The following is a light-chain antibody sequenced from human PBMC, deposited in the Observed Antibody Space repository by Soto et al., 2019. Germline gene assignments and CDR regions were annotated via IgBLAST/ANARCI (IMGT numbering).Light chain of an antibody. CDR1: SSDVGGYNY. V-gene: IGLV2-14*01. Sequence: QSVLTQPDSVSGSPGQSITISCTGTSSDVGGYNYVSWYQQHPGKAPKLMIYEVSNRPSGVSNRFSGSKSGNTASLTISGLQAEDEADYYCTSYTSSSTGVFGSGTKVTVL. CDR3: TSYTSSSTGV. J-gene: IGLJ1*01. CDR2: EVS.